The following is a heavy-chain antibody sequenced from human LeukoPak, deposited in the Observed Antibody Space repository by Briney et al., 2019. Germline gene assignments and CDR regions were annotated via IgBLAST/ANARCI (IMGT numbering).Heavy chain of an antibody. CDR2: ISYDGSNK. CDR3: AREWQQLDY. V-gene: IGHV3-30*01. D-gene: IGHD6-13*01. Sequence: GRSLRLSCAASGFTFSSYAMHWVRQAPGKGLEWVAVISYDGSNKYYAGSVKGRFTISRDNSKNTLYLQMNSLRAEDTAVYYCAREWQQLDYWGQGTLVTVSS. J-gene: IGHJ4*02. CDR1: GFTFSSYA.